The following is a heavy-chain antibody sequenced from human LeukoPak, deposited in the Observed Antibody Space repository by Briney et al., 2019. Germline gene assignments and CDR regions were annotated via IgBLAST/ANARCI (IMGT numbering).Heavy chain of an antibody. CDR2: ITATSTSI. CDR3: AELGITMIGGV. Sequence: GGSLRLSCAASGFTFSSYSMSWVRQAPGKGLEWVSSITATSTSIYYADSVKGRFTISRDNAKNSLYLQMNSLRAEDTAVYYCAELGITMIGGVWGKGTTVTISS. D-gene: IGHD3-10*02. V-gene: IGHV3-21*01. CDR1: GFTFSSYS. J-gene: IGHJ6*04.